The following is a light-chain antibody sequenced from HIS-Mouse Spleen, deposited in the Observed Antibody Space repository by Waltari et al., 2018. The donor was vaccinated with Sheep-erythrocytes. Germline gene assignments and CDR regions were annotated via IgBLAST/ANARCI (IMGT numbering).Light chain of an antibody. Sequence: EIVLTQSPGTLSLSPGERATLSCRASQSVSSSYLAWYQQKPGQAPRLLIYGASSRATGNPDRFSGSGSGTDFTLTISRLEPEDFAVYYCQQYGSSRQQTFTFGPGTKVDIK. J-gene: IGKJ3*01. CDR2: GAS. CDR1: QSVSSSY. V-gene: IGKV3-20*01. CDR3: QQYGSSRQQTFT.